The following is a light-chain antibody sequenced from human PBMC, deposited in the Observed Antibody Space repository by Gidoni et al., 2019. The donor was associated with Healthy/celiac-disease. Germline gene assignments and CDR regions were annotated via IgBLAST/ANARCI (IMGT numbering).Light chain of an antibody. CDR2: YAS. CDR1: QSVSSY. V-gene: IGKV3-11*01. CDR3: QQRSNWPWT. J-gene: IGKJ1*01. Sequence: EIVLTQSPATLSRSQGERATLSCRASQSVSSYLAWYQQKPGQSPRLLIFYASNRATGIPARFSGRGSGTDFTPTISSLEPEDFAVYYCQQRSNWPWTFGQGTKVEIK.